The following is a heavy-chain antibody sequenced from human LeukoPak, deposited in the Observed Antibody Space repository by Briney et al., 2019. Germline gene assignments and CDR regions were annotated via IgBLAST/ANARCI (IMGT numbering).Heavy chain of an antibody. J-gene: IGHJ5*02. Sequence: PSGTLSLTCAVYGGSFSGYYWSWIRQPPGKGLEWIGYIYYSGSTNYNPSLKSRVTISVDTSKNQFSLKLSSVTAADTAVYYCARADYKGVAWGPWGQGTLVTVSS. CDR2: IYYSGST. V-gene: IGHV4-59*01. D-gene: IGHD4-11*01. CDR1: GGSFSGYY. CDR3: ARADYKGVAWGP.